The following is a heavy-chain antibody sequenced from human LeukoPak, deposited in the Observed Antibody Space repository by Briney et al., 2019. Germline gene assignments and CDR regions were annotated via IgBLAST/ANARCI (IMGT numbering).Heavy chain of an antibody. CDR1: GFTFSNAW. J-gene: IGHJ5*02. Sequence: GGSLRLSCAASGFTFSNAWMSWGRQAPGKGLEWVGRIKSKTEGGTTDYGAPVKGRFTISRDDSKNTQYLQMNSLKTEDTAVYYCSTAIAARSGGRFDPWGQGTLVTVSS. CDR2: IKSKTEGGTT. V-gene: IGHV3-15*01. CDR3: STAIAARSGGRFDP. D-gene: IGHD6-6*01.